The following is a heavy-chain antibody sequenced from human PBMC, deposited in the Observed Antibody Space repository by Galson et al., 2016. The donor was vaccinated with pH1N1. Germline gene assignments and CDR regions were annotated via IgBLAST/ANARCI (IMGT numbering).Heavy chain of an antibody. J-gene: IGHJ2*01. D-gene: IGHD2-8*02. Sequence: LSLTCTVSGDSVSSGNYYWSWIRQPPGKGLEWIGYMSSRGGTKYNPSLTSRVTFSVDTSKNQFFLKLISVTAADTAVYYCARHHPTGGWYFDLWGCGTLVTVSS. CDR3: ARHHPTGGWYFDL. CDR2: MSSRGGT. CDR1: GDSVSSGNYY. V-gene: IGHV4-61*01.